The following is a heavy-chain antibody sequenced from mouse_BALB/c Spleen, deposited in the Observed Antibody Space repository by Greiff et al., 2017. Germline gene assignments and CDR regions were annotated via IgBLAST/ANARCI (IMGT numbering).Heavy chain of an antibody. D-gene: IGHD4-1*01. CDR3: ARSDWDRKLYYYAMDY. J-gene: IGHJ4*01. CDR2: ISSGSSTI. CDR1: GFTFSSFG. Sequence: EVQVVESGGGLVQPGGSRKLSCAASGFTFSSFGMHWVRQAPEKGLEWVAYISSGSSTIYYADTVKGRFTISRDNPKNTLFLQMTSLRSEDTAMYYCARSDWDRKLYYYAMDYWGQGTSVTVSS. V-gene: IGHV5-17*02.